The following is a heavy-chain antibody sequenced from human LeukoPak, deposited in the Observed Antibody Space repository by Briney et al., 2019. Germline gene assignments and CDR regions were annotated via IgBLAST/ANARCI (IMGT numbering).Heavy chain of an antibody. Sequence: GGSLRLSCAASGFDFSSHSMHWIRQAPGKGLEWVSSISSSGSYKYYADSLKGRLTISRDNAGNSVFLLLQSLTVEDTAVYYCARGMIRGALWCVDFWGLGSLVTVSS. CDR3: ARGMIRGALWCVDF. CDR2: ISSSGSYK. J-gene: IGHJ4*02. CDR1: GFDFSSHS. V-gene: IGHV3-21*01. D-gene: IGHD4/OR15-4a*01.